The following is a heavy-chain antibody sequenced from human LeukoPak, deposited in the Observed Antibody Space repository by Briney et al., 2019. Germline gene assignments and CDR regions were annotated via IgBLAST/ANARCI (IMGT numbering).Heavy chain of an antibody. CDR1: GFTFSHYN. Sequence: PGGSPRLSCAASGFTFSHYNMNWVRQAPGKGLEWISYISSTSSTIYYADSVKGRFTISRDNAKNSLYLQMNSLRAEDTAVYYCARDPGPATFDPWGQGTLVTVTS. V-gene: IGHV3-48*01. D-gene: IGHD2-2*01. J-gene: IGHJ5*02. CDR3: ARDPGPATFDP. CDR2: ISSTSSTI.